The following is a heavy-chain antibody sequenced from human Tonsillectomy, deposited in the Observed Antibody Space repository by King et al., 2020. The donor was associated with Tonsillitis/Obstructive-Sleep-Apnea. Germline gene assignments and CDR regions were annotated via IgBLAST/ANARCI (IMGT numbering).Heavy chain of an antibody. D-gene: IGHD4-17*01. CDR1: GLLFSSYA. Sequence: VQLVESGGGLVQPGGSLRLSFAASGLLFSSYAMYCVLQPPGKGLEWVASIIGSDEITLYAEAVKGRFTISRDNSKNTLYLQMNSLRAEDTAVYYCATHPPTTVTTAGDYWGQGTLVTVSS. CDR2: IIGSDEIT. J-gene: IGHJ4*02. CDR3: ATHPPTTVTTAGDY. V-gene: IGHV3-23*04.